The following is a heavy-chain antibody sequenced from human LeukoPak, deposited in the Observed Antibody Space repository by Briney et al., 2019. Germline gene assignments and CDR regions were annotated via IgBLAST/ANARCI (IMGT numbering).Heavy chain of an antibody. CDR3: ARGLGGVTTY. D-gene: IGHD3-16*01. V-gene: IGHV3-74*01. CDR1: GFTFSDYW. Sequence: GGSLRLSCAASGFTFSDYWIHWVRQAPGKGLVWVSRISTDGSITTYADSVKGRFTISRDNAKNTLYLQMNSLRAEDTAVYYCARGLGGVTTYWGQGTLVTVSS. J-gene: IGHJ4*02. CDR2: ISTDGSIT.